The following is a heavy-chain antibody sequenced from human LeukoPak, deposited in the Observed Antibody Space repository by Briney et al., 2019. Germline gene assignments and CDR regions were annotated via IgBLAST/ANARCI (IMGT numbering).Heavy chain of an antibody. CDR3: ARGKASAGPHFEH. CDR2: NYNRGTT. V-gene: IGHV4-59*01. CDR1: GGSISSYH. J-gene: IGHJ5*02. D-gene: IGHD6-13*01. Sequence: PSETLSLTCSVSGGSISSYHWSWIRQPPGKGLEWIGYNYNRGTTNYNPSLKSRVTISVDRSKNQFSLSLTSVTAADTAVYYCARGKASAGPHFEHWGRGILVTVSS.